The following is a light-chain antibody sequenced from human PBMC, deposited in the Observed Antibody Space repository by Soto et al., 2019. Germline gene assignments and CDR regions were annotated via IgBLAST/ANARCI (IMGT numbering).Light chain of an antibody. J-gene: IGLJ3*02. CDR2: GDH. V-gene: IGLV1-44*01. CDR3: ATWDDSLNAWV. CDR1: SSNIGSNT. Sequence: QSVLTQPPSASGTPGQRVTISCSGSSSNIGSNTVNWYQQLPGTAPKLLIYGDHQRPSGVPDRFAGSKSGTSASLAISGLQSEDEADYYCATWDDSLNAWVFGGATKLTVL.